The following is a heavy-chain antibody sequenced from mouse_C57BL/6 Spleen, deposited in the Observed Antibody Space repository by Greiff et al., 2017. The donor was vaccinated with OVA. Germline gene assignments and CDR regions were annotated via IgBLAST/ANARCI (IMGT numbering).Heavy chain of an antibody. Sequence: QVQLQQPGAELVKPGASVKLSCKASGYTFTSYWMHWVKQRPGQGLEWIGMIHPNSGSTNYNEKFKSKATLTVDKSSSTAYMQLSSLTSEDSAVYYCARGSQLGWYFDVWGTGTTVTVSS. CDR2: IHPNSGST. D-gene: IGHD4-1*02. CDR3: ARGSQLGWYFDV. J-gene: IGHJ1*03. CDR1: GYTFTSYW. V-gene: IGHV1-64*01.